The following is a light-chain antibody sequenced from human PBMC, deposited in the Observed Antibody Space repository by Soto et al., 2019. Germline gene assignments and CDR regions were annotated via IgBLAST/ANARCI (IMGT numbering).Light chain of an antibody. CDR2: APS. CDR3: QEYGSSPT. J-gene: IGKJ1*01. Sequence: TGVTQAPGIMSLAPGETATQSCLASQAFRSRFLAWYQQKPCQAHRLLMYAPSNRATGVPDRFSGSGSGTEFTLTISRLEPEDFAVYFCQEYGSSPTFGHGTKVEIK. CDR1: QAFRSRF. V-gene: IGKV3-20*01.